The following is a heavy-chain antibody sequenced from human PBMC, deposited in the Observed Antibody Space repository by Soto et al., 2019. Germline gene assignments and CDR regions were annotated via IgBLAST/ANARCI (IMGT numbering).Heavy chain of an antibody. V-gene: IGHV4-31*03. CDR3: ARGHPLSSGWYFYFDY. CDR1: GGSISSGGYY. D-gene: IGHD6-19*01. J-gene: IGHJ4*02. CDR2: IYYSGST. Sequence: PSETLSLTCTVSGGSISSGGYYWSWIRQHPGKGLEWIGYIYYSGSTYYNPSLKSRVTISVDTSKNQFSLKLSSVTAADTAVYYCARGHPLSSGWYFYFDYWGQGTLVTVSS.